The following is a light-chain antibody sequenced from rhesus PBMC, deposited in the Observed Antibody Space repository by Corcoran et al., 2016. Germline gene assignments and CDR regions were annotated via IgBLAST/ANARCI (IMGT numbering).Light chain of an antibody. J-gene: IGLJ1*01. CDR1: NIGNNN. CDR2: FAD. CDR3: QVWDTSRDQYI. V-gene: IGLV3-44*01. Sequence: SYDLTQPPSVSVSPGQTARITCGGDNIGNNNVHWYQQKPPQAPLLVIYFADERPSGFPERFSGSKSATTATLTISGVEAGDEADYFCQVWDTSRDQYIFGGGTRLTVL.